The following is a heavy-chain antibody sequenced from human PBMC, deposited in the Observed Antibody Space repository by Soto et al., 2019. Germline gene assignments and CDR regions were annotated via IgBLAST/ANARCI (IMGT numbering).Heavy chain of an antibody. D-gene: IGHD5-12*01. CDR2: ISGTTDRT. V-gene: IGHV3-23*02. CDR1: GFTIRNYA. Sequence: EVQVLESGGGLVQPGGSLRLSCAASGFTIRNYAMSWVRQAPGKALECVAGISGTTDRTYYRDSVEGRFTIFKDTSKNTLYLEMNSLRAEDTALYRCEGSWTWGQGTLVTVSS. CDR3: EGSWT. J-gene: IGHJ1*01.